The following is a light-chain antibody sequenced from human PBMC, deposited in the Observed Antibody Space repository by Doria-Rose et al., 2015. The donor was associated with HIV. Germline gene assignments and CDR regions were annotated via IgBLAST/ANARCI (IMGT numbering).Light chain of an antibody. CDR1: QSFSSTY. J-gene: IGKJ1*01. CDR2: DGS. V-gene: IGKV3-20*01. CDR3: HQYGTSWT. Sequence: HSPGTSTVSHGHLSRHSCISSQSFSSTYLAWYQQKPGQAPSLLIYDGSTRATGIPDRFSASGSGTDFTLTINRLEPEDFALYYCHQYGTSWTFGQGTKVEI.